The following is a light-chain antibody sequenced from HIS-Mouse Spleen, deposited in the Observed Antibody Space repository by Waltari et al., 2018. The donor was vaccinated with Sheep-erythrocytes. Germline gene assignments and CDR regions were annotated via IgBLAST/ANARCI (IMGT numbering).Light chain of an antibody. CDR3: QQSYSTPYT. J-gene: IGKJ2*01. Sequence: EIVLTQSPATLSLSPGERATLSCRASQSVSSYLAWYQQKPGQAPRLLIYDASNRATGIPARFSGSGSGTDFTLTISSLEPEDFAVYYCQQSYSTPYTFGQGTKLEI. CDR2: DAS. CDR1: QSVSSY. V-gene: IGKV3-11*01.